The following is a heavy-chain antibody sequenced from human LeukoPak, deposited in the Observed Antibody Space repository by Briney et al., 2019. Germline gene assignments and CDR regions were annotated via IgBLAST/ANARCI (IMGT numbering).Heavy chain of an antibody. D-gene: IGHD5-24*01. CDR1: GGSISSSY. J-gene: IGHJ4*02. Sequence: SETLSLTCTVSGGSISSSYWSWIRQPPGKGLEWIGYIYYSGGTNYNPSLKSRLTISVDTSKNQFSLKLSSVTAADTAVYYCARITKRVDDYPHTYYSDYWGQGTLVTVSS. CDR3: ARITKRVDDYPHTYYSDY. CDR2: IYYSGGT. V-gene: IGHV4-59*01.